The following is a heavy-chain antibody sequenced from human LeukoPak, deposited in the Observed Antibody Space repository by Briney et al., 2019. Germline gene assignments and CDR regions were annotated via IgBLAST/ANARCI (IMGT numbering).Heavy chain of an antibody. J-gene: IGHJ4*02. V-gene: IGHV3-30-3*01. CDR1: GFTFSSYA. Sequence: GGSLRLSCAASGFTFSSYAMHWVRQTPGKGLEWVAVISYDGSNKYYADSVKGRFTISRDNSKNTLYLQMNSLRAEDTAVYYCARDGSVSSGFFDYWGQGTLVTVSS. D-gene: IGHD6-19*01. CDR2: ISYDGSNK. CDR3: ARDGSVSSGFFDY.